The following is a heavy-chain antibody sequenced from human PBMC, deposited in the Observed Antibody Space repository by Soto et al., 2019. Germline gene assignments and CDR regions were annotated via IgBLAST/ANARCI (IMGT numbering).Heavy chain of an antibody. D-gene: IGHD3-9*01. CDR1: GFTFSDYY. CDR3: ARSTNYDILTGSPLDFDY. Sequence: GGSLRLSCAASGFTFSDYYMSWIRQAPGKGLEWVSYISSSSSYTNYADSVKGRFTISRDNAKNSLYLQMNSLRAEDTAVYYCARSTNYDILTGSPLDFDYWGQGTLVTVSS. J-gene: IGHJ4*02. CDR2: ISSSSSYT. V-gene: IGHV3-11*03.